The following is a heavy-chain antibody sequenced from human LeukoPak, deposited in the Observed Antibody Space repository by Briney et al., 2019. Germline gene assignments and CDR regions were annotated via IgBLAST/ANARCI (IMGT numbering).Heavy chain of an antibody. CDR1: GFTVSSNY. V-gene: IGHV3-53*01. CDR3: ARQAATRYYYYYMDV. D-gene: IGHD2-15*01. Sequence: GGSLRLSCAASGFTVSSNYMSWVRRAPGKGLEWVSVIYSGGSTYYADSVKGRFTISRDNSKNTLYLQMNSLRAEDTAVYYCARQAATRYYYYYMDVWGKGTTVTVSS. CDR2: IYSGGST. J-gene: IGHJ6*03.